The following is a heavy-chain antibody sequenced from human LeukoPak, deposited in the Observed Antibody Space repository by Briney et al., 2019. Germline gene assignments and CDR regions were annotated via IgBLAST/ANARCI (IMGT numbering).Heavy chain of an antibody. CDR1: GGSFSGYY. D-gene: IGHD2-2*02. CDR2: INHSGST. J-gene: IGHJ5*02. CDR3: ASVEVVVVPAAIAWFDP. V-gene: IGHV4-34*01. Sequence: SETLSLTCAVYGGSFSGYYWSWIRQPPGKGLEWIGEINHSGSTNYNPSLKSRVTISVDTSKNQFSLKLSSVTAADTAVYYCASVEVVVVPAAIAWFDPWGQGTLVTVSS.